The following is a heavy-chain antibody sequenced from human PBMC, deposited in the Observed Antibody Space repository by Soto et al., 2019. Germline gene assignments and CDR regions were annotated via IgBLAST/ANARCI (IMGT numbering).Heavy chain of an antibody. D-gene: IGHD4-4*01. CDR3: ARARGGKNGYSNNDYFDY. Sequence: GGSLRLSSAASGFTFSSYAMHWVRQAPGKGLEWVAVISYDGSNKYYADSVKGRFTISRDNSKNTLYLQMNSLRAEDTAVYYCARARGGKNGYSNNDYFDYWGQGT. CDR1: GFTFSSYA. J-gene: IGHJ4*02. CDR2: ISYDGSNK. V-gene: IGHV3-30-3*01.